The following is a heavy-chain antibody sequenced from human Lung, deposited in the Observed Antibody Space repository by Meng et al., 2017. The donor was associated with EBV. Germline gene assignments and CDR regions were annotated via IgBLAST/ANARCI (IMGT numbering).Heavy chain of an antibody. V-gene: IGHV4-31*03. D-gene: IGHD1-26*01. CDR2: IYYSGST. J-gene: IGHJ4*02. Sequence: QVQLQESGPGLVKPSQTLSLLCTVSGGSISSGGHYWSWIRQHPEKGLEWIGYIYYSGSTYYKPSLKSRLTISVDRSKSQFSLELSSVTAADTAVYYCARSTFDYWGQGTLVTVSS. CDR1: GGSISSGGHY. CDR3: ARSTFDY.